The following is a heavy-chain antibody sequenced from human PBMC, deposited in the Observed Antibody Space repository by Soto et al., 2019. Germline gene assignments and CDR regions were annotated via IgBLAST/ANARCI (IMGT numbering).Heavy chain of an antibody. Sequence: SETLSLTCAVYGGSFIGYCWSWIRQPPGKGLEWIGEINHSGSTNYNPSLKSRVTISVDTSKNQFSLKLSSVTAADTAVYYCARAAYYYGMDVWGQGTTVTVSS. CDR2: INHSGST. CDR1: GGSFIGYC. J-gene: IGHJ6*02. CDR3: ARAAYYYGMDV. V-gene: IGHV4-34*01.